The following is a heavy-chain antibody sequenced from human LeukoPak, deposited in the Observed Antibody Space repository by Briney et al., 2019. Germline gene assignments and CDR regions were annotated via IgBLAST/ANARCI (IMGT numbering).Heavy chain of an antibody. Sequence: ASVKVSCKASGYTCTSYGISWVRQAPGQGLEWMGWISAYNGNTNYAQKLQGRVTMTTDTSTSTAYMELRSLRSDDTAVYYCARDRGYSYGYNYYYMDVWGKGTTVTVSS. CDR2: ISAYNGNT. V-gene: IGHV1-18*01. J-gene: IGHJ6*03. CDR1: GYTCTSYG. CDR3: ARDRGYSYGYNYYYMDV. D-gene: IGHD5-18*01.